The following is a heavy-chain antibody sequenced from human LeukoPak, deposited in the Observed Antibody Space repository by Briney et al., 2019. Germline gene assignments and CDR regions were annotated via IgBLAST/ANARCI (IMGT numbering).Heavy chain of an antibody. J-gene: IGHJ4*02. V-gene: IGHV1-2*06. CDR2: INPNTGDT. D-gene: IGHD2-15*01. Sequence: VASVKVSSTASGYNFIAYYMHWVRQAPGQGLEWMARINPNTGDTNSAQKFQGRVTMTRDTSITTAYTELTSLRSDDTAVYYCVRGRCSAGSCRIFDYWGEGTLVTVSS. CDR1: GYNFIAYY. CDR3: VRGRCSAGSCRIFDY.